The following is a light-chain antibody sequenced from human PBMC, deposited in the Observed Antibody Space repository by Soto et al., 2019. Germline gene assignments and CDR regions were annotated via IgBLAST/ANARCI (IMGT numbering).Light chain of an antibody. CDR3: SSYTTSSTRV. J-gene: IGLJ2*01. Sequence: QSVLTQPASVSGSPGQSITISCTGTSSDVGNYNYVSWYQHHPGKAPKLIIYEVSNRPSGVSDRFSGSKSGNTASLTISGLQAEDEADYYCSSYTTSSTRVFGGGTKLTVL. CDR2: EVS. CDR1: SSDVGNYNY. V-gene: IGLV2-14*01.